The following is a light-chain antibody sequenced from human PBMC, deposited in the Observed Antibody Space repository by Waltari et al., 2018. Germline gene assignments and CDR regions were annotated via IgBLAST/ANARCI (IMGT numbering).Light chain of an antibody. CDR3: QQYNIWPYT. CDR1: PSVNSD. J-gene: IGKJ2*01. V-gene: IGKV3-15*01. CDR2: TAS. Sequence: EIVMTQSPGTLSVSPGERATLSCRASPSVNSDLAWYQQKPGQAPRLLIYTASTRATGIPARFSGSGSGTEFTLSISNMQSEDFAVYYCQQYNIWPYTFGQGTKLEI.